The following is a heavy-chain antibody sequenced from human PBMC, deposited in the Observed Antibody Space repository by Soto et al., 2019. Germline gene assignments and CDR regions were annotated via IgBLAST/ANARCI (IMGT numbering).Heavy chain of an antibody. CDR1: GFTFSSYA. V-gene: IGHV3-30-3*01. CDR2: ISYDGSNK. CDR3: ATHRSYDITEIDY. J-gene: IGHJ4*02. Sequence: GGSLRLSCAASGFTFSSYAMRWVRQAPGKGLEWVAVISYDGSNKYYADSVKGRFTISRDNSKNTLYLQMNSLRAEDTAVYYCATHRSYDITEIDYWGQGTLVTVSS. D-gene: IGHD2-8*01.